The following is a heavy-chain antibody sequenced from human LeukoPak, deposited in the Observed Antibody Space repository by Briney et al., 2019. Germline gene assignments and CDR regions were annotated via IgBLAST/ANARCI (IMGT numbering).Heavy chain of an antibody. V-gene: IGHV1-8*01. J-gene: IGHJ6*02. Sequence: ASVKVSFKASGYTFTSYDINWVRQATGQGLEWMGWMNPNSGNTGYAQKFQGRVTMTRNTSISTAYMELSSLRSEDTAVYYCARATYYYDSSGYPLGYGMDVWGQGTAVTVSS. CDR2: MNPNSGNT. CDR3: ARATYYYDSSGYPLGYGMDV. D-gene: IGHD3-22*01. CDR1: GYTFTSYD.